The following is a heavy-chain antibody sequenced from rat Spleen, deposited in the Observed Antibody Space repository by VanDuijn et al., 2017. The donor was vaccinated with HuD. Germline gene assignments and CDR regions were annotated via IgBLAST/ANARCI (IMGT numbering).Heavy chain of an antibody. CDR1: GFTFNKYW. CDR3: TRENYYSADY. CDR2: ITNSGGGT. V-gene: IGHV5-31*01. D-gene: IGHD1-1*01. Sequence: EVQPVESGGGLVQPGRSLKLSCVASGFTFNKYWMAWIRQAPGKGLEWVASITNSGGGTYYPDSVKGRFTISRDNAKSTLYLQMNSPRSEDTATYYCTRENYYSADYWGQGVMVTVSS. J-gene: IGHJ2*01.